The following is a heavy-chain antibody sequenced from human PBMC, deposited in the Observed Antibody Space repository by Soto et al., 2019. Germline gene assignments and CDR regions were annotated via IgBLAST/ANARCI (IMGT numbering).Heavy chain of an antibody. Sequence: PSETLSLTCAVSGGSISSGGYYWSWLRQPPGKGLEWIGYIYDSGSTIYNPSLKSRVTISVDRPNNQFSLKLSSVTAADTAIYYCAGDIRSGSYRFDYWGQGTLVTVSS. D-gene: IGHD1-26*01. CDR2: IYDSGST. J-gene: IGHJ4*02. CDR1: GGSISSGGYY. V-gene: IGHV4-61*08. CDR3: AGDIRSGSYRFDY.